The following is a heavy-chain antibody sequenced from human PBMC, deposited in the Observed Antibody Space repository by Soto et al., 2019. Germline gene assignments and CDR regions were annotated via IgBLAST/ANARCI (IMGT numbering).Heavy chain of an antibody. CDR2: ISGSGGST. J-gene: IGHJ3*02. Sequence: GGSLRLSCAASGFTFSSYAMSWVRQAPGKGLEWVSAISGSGGSTYYADSVKGRSTISRDNSKNTLYLQMNSLRAEDTAVYYCAILGYSSGWYYLGGAFDIWGQGTMVTVSS. CDR1: GFTFSSYA. V-gene: IGHV3-23*01. CDR3: AILGYSSGWYYLGGAFDI. D-gene: IGHD6-19*01.